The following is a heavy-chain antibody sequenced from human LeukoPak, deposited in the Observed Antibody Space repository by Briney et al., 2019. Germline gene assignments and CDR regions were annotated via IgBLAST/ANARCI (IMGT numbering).Heavy chain of an antibody. J-gene: IGHJ4*02. Sequence: SETLSLTCAVFGGSFSGYYWSWIRQPPGKGLEWIGYIYYSGSSNYNPSLKRRVTISVDMSKNQFSLKLTSVTAADTAVYYCARLMNIAAADFWGQGTLVTVSS. CDR2: IYYSGSS. CDR3: ARLMNIAAADF. V-gene: IGHV4-59*08. D-gene: IGHD6-13*01. CDR1: GGSFSGYY.